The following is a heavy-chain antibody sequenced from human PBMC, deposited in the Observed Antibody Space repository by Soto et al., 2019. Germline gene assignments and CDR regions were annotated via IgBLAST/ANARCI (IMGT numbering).Heavy chain of an antibody. J-gene: IGHJ6*03. V-gene: IGHV4-59*01. CDR3: ARDRTYYDFWSGYSYYYYMDV. CDR2: IYYSGST. CDR1: GGSISSYY. Sequence: SETLSLTCTVSGGSISSYYWSWIRQPPGKGLEWIGYIYYSGSTNYNPSLKSRVTISVDTSKNQFSLKLSSVTAADTAVYYCARDRTYYDFWSGYSYYYYMDVWGKGTTVTVSS. D-gene: IGHD3-3*01.